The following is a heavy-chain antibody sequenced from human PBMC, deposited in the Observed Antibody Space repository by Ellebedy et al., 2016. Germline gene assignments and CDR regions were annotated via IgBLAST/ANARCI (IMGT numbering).Heavy chain of an antibody. CDR2: ITGGGGTA. CDR3: AKDRDRWSNFDY. D-gene: IGHD4-23*01. Sequence: GESLKISXAASGFSFSSYAMSWVRQAPGKGLDWVSSITGGGGTAYYPESVKGRFTISRDNAKNSLYLQMNSLSAEDTAFYYCAKDRDRWSNFDYWGQGILVTVSS. V-gene: IGHV3-23*01. J-gene: IGHJ4*02. CDR1: GFSFSSYA.